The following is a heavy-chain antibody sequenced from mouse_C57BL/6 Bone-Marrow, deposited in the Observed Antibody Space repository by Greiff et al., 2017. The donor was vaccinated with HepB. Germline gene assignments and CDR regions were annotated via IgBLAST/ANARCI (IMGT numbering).Heavy chain of an antibody. CDR2: IWWDDDK. J-gene: IGHJ3*01. Sequence: QVQLKESGPGILQPSQTLSLTCSFSGFSLSTFGMGVGWIRQPSGKGLEWLAHIWWDDDKYYNPALKSRLTISKDTSKNQVFLKIANVDTADTATYYCARSHYGSSSWFAYWGQGTLVTVSA. V-gene: IGHV8-8*01. CDR3: ARSHYGSSSWFAY. D-gene: IGHD1-1*01. CDR1: GFSLSTFGMG.